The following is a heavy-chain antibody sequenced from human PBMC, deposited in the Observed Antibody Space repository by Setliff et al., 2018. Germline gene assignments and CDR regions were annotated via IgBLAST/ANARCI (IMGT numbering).Heavy chain of an antibody. CDR2: INPGGGSA. J-gene: IGHJ4*02. D-gene: IGHD6-25*01. CDR3: ARAGLAAAGRKGVFDH. CDR1: GYTFNDYG. V-gene: IGHV1-46*02. Sequence: ASVKVSCKTSGYTFNDYGIAWVRQAPGQGLEWMGIINPGGGSASIVEKFQGRVTMTSDTSTSTVYLDLSGLTSEDTAVYYCARAGLAAAGRKGVFDHWGQGTLVTVS.